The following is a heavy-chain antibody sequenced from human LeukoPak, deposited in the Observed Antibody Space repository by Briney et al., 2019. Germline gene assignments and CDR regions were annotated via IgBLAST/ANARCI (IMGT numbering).Heavy chain of an antibody. D-gene: IGHD3-22*01. CDR3: TYYYDSSGYFGY. CDR2: IKSKTDGGTT. J-gene: IGHJ4*02. CDR1: GFTFSNAC. Sequence: GGSLRLSCAASGFTFSNACMSWVRQAPGKGLEWVGRIKSKTDGGTTDYAAPVKGRFTISRDDSKNTLYLQMNSLKTEDTAVYYCTYYYDSSGYFGYWGQGTLVTVSS. V-gene: IGHV3-15*01.